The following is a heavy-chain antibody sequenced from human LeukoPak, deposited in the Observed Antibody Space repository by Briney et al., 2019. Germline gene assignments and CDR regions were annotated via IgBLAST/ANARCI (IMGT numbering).Heavy chain of an antibody. V-gene: IGHV3-30*18. CDR3: AKADRSNYDILTGYSSGYAFDI. Sequence: GGSLRLSCAASGFTFSSYGMHWVRQAPGKGLEWVAVISYDGSNKYYADSVKGRFTISRDNSKNTLNLQMNSLRVEDTAVYYCAKADRSNYDILTGYSSGYAFDIWGQGTMVTVSS. D-gene: IGHD3-9*01. CDR2: ISYDGSNK. CDR1: GFTFSSYG. J-gene: IGHJ3*02.